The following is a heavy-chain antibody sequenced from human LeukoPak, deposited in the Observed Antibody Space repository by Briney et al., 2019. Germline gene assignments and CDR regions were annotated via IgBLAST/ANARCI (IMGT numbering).Heavy chain of an antibody. D-gene: IGHD3-10*01. CDR1: GFTFSSYA. J-gene: IGHJ4*02. Sequence: GGSLRLSCAASGFTFSSYAMSWVRQAPGKGLEWVSAISGSGGSTFYADSVKGRFTISRDNSKNTLYLQMNSLRAEDTAVYYCAKTYGSGSYFDYWGQGTLVTVSS. CDR3: AKTYGSGSYFDY. CDR2: ISGSGGST. V-gene: IGHV3-23*01.